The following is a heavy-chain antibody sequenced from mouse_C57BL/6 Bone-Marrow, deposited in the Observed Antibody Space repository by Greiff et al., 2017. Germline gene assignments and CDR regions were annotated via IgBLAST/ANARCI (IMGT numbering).Heavy chain of an antibody. J-gene: IGHJ2*01. Sequence: VQLQQPGAELVKPGASVKLSCKASGYTFTSYWMQWVKPRPGQGLEWIGEIDPSDSYTNYNPKFKGKATLTVDTSSSTAYMQLSSLTSEDAAVYDCASAGYYWYYFDYGGQGTTLTVSA. CDR2: IDPSDSYT. D-gene: IGHD2-3*01. CDR3: ASAGYYWYYFDY. V-gene: IGHV1-50*01. CDR1: GYTFTSYW.